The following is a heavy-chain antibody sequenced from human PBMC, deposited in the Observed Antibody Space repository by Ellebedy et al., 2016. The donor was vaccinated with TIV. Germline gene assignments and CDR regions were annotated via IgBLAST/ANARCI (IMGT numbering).Heavy chain of an antibody. Sequence: GESLKISXAASGFSFSSYSMHWVRQAPGKGLEWVAVISYDGSTKFYADSVKGRFSISRDNSRNTLYLQMNSLRSEDTAVYYCARDRGIVVVALINPDAIDMWGQGTMVAVSS. V-gene: IGHV3-30-3*01. D-gene: IGHD2-15*01. CDR1: GFSFSSYS. CDR3: ARDRGIVVVALINPDAIDM. J-gene: IGHJ3*02. CDR2: ISYDGSTK.